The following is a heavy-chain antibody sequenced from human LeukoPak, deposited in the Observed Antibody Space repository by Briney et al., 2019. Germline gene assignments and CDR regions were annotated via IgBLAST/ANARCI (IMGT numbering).Heavy chain of an antibody. CDR1: GFTFSTYS. J-gene: IGHJ5*02. Sequence: GGSLRLSCAASGFTFSTYSMNWVRQAPGKGLEWVSSISSSSSYIYYADSVKGRFTISRDNAKNSLYLRMNSLRAEDTAVYYCAQEPPTVTIWRDGFDPWGQGTLVTVSS. D-gene: IGHD4-11*01. V-gene: IGHV3-21*01. CDR2: ISSSSSYI. CDR3: AQEPPTVTIWRDGFDP.